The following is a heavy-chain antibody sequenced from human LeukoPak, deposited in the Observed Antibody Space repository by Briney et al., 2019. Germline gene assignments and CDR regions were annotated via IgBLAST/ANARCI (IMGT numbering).Heavy chain of an antibody. CDR1: GFTFSTYS. D-gene: IGHD6-13*01. J-gene: IGHJ4*02. V-gene: IGHV3-21*01. Sequence: GESLRLSCAAPGFTFSTYSMNWVRQAPGKGLEWVSSIRSGSTYKYYADSVKGRFTISRDNAKNSLYLQMNSLRAEDTAVYYCARGPKYIATTAGPNSFDYWGQGTLVTVSS. CDR2: IRSGSTYK. CDR3: ARGPKYIATTAGPNSFDY.